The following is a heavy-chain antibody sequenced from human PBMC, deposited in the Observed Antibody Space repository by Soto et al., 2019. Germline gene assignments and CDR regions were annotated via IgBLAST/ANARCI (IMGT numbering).Heavy chain of an antibody. V-gene: IGHV5-51*01. CDR3: ARHSQISGYAYLDYFYYGLDV. J-gene: IGHJ6*02. CDR2: IYPGDSDT. CDR1: GYSFTSYW. D-gene: IGHD5-12*01. Sequence: GESLKISCKGSGYSFTSYWIGWVRQMPGKGLEWMGIIYPGDSDTRYSPSFQGQVTISADKPISTAYLQWSSLKASGTAMYYCARHSQISGYAYLDYFYYGLDVWGQGTTVTVSS.